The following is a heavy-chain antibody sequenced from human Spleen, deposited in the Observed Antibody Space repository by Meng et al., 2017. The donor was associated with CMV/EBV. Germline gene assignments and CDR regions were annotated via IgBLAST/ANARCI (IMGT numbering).Heavy chain of an antibody. CDR2: VDSDGSDI. Sequence: GESLKISCAASGFAFRSYWMHWVRQDPGRGLVWVSRVDSDGSDITYADSVKGRFTISRDNAENTLYLQMNSLRAEDTAVYYCAKMGIVVVPAARNYYYGMDVWGQGTTVTVSS. CDR3: AKMGIVVVPAARNYYYGMDV. J-gene: IGHJ6*02. CDR1: GFAFRSYW. V-gene: IGHV3-74*03. D-gene: IGHD2-2*01.